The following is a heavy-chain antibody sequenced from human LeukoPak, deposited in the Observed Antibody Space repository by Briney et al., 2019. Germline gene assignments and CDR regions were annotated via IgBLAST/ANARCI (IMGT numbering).Heavy chain of an antibody. Sequence: VASVKVSCKTSGYTFTAFFMHWVRQAPGQGLEWMGYLNPNSGGKNYAQKLQGRVTITRDTYISTAYMELSRLRSDDTAVYFCARVGAAYQDSNYWGQGTLVTVSS. D-gene: IGHD1-26*01. CDR3: ARVGAAYQDSNY. J-gene: IGHJ4*02. CDR2: LNPNSGGK. CDR1: GYTFTAFF. V-gene: IGHV1-2*02.